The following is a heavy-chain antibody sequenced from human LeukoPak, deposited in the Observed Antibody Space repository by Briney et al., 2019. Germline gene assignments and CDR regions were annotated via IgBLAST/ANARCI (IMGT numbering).Heavy chain of an antibody. CDR3: AREGRIRDYYGSGSYYLGY. D-gene: IGHD3-10*01. Sequence: ASVKVSCKASGYTLTGYYMHWVRQAPGQGLEWMGWINPNSGGTNYAQKFQGWVTMTRDTSISTAFMELSRLRSDDTAMYYCAREGRIRDYYGSGSYYLGYWGQGTLVTVSS. J-gene: IGHJ4*02. CDR1: GYTLTGYY. V-gene: IGHV1-2*04. CDR2: INPNSGGT.